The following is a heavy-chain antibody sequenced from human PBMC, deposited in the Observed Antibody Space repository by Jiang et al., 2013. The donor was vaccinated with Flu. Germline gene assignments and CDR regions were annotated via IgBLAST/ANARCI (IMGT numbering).Heavy chain of an antibody. CDR1: GFTFSSYG. CDR3: ARDSYGDYYFDY. V-gene: IGHV3-33*01. J-gene: IGHJ4*02. D-gene: IGHD4-17*01. CDR2: IWHDGSNK. Sequence: VQPGRSLRLSCAASGFTFSSYGMHWVRQTPGTGLEWVAVIWHDGSNKYYADSVKGRFTISRDNSKNTLYLEMNSLRVEDTAVYYCARDSYGDYYFDYWGQGTLVTVSS.